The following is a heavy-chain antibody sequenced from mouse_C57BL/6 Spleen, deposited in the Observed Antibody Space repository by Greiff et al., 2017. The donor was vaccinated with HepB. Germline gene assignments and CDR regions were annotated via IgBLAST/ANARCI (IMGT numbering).Heavy chain of an antibody. V-gene: IGHV1-42*01. J-gene: IGHJ2*01. D-gene: IGHD1-1*01. CDR1: GYSFTGYY. Sequence: VQLQQSGPELVKPGASVKISCKASGYSFTGYYMNWVKQSPEKSLEWIGEINPSTGGTTYNQKFKAKATLTVDKSSSTAYMQLKSLTSEDSAFYYCARNYGSSGFDYWGQGTTLTVSS. CDR2: INPSTGGT. CDR3: ARNYGSSGFDY.